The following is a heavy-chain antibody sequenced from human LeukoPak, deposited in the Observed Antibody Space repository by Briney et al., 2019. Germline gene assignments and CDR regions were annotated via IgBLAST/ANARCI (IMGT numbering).Heavy chain of an antibody. CDR3: ARVAGTLFDY. D-gene: IGHD6-19*01. V-gene: IGHV1-3*03. CDR1: GYTFTNYA. Sequence: GASVKVSCKASGYTFTNYAMHWVHQAPGQRLEWMGWIKAVNGDTKYSQEFQGRVTITRDTSASTSYLELSSLRHEDMAVYYCARVAGTLFDYWGQGTLVTVSS. J-gene: IGHJ4*02. CDR2: IKAVNGDT.